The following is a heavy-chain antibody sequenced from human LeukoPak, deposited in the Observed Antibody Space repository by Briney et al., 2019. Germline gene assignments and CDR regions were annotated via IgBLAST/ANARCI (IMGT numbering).Heavy chain of an antibody. CDR3: ARVESLYCSSGSCYDY. V-gene: IGHV1-2*02. CDR2: INPNSGGT. Sequence: ASVTVSCKASGYTFTGYYMHWVRQAPGQGLEWMGWINPNSGGTNYEQNLQGRVTMTRDTSISTAYMELSRLRSDDTAVYYCARVESLYCSSGSCYDYWGQGTLVTVSS. D-gene: IGHD2-15*01. CDR1: GYTFTGYY. J-gene: IGHJ4*02.